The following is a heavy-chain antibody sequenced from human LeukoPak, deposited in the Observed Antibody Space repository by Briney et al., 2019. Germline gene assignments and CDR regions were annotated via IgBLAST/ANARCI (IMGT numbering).Heavy chain of an antibody. CDR1: GFTFSSYG. J-gene: IGHJ5*02. CDR2: IRSDGSNK. Sequence: GGSLRLSCAASGFTFSSYGMHWVRQAPGKGLKWVAFIRSDGSNKYYADSVKGRFTISRDNSKNTLYLQMNSLRAEDTAVYYCANAAYGDYYPWGQGTLVTVSS. CDR3: ANAAYGDYYP. V-gene: IGHV3-30*02. D-gene: IGHD4-17*01.